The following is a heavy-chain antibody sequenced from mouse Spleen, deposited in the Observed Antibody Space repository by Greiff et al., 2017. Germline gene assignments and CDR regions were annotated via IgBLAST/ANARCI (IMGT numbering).Heavy chain of an antibody. J-gene: IGHJ3*01. CDR3: ASLNGKRFAY. CDR1: GFTFSSYA. V-gene: IGHV5-9-3*01. CDR2: ISSGGGNT. Sequence: EVQVVESGGGLVKLGGSLKLSCAASGFTFSSYAMSWVRQTPEKRLEWVATISSGGGNTYYPDSVKGRFTISRDNAKNTLYLQMSSLKSEDTAMYYCASLNGKRFAYWGQGTLVTVSA.